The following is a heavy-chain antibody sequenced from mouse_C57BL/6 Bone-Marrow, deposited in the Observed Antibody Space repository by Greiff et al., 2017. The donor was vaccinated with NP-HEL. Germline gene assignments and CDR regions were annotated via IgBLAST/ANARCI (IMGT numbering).Heavy chain of an antibody. V-gene: IGHV5-17*01. CDR3: ARNYGSSYWYFDV. J-gene: IGHJ1*03. Sequence: EVMLVESGGGLVKPGGSLKLSCAASGFTFSDYGMHWVRQAPEKGLEWVAYISSGSSTIYYADTVKGRFTISRDNAKKTLFLQMTSLRSEDTAMYYCARNYGSSYWYFDVWGTGTTVTVSS. CDR2: ISSGSSTI. CDR1: GFTFSDYG. D-gene: IGHD1-1*01.